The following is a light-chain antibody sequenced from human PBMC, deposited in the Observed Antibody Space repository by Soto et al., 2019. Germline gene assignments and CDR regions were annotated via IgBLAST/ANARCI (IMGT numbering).Light chain of an antibody. CDR1: SGSIASNY. CDR3: QSYDSSNPVV. CDR2: EDN. V-gene: IGLV6-57*04. J-gene: IGLJ2*01. Sequence: NFMLTQPHSVSESPGKTVTISCTRCSGSIASNYVQWYQQRPGSAPTTVIYEDNQRPSGVPDRFSGSIDSSSNSASLTISGLKTEDEADYYCQSYDSSNPVVFGGGTKLTVL.